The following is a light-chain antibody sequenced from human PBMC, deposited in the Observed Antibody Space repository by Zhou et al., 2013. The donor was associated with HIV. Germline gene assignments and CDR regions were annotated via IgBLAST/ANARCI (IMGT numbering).Light chain of an antibody. V-gene: IGKV3-20*01. Sequence: DIVLTQSPGTLSLSPGERATLSCRASQSVGSSYLAWYQQKPGQAPRLLMYGTSNRATGVPDRFSGSGSRTDFTLTISRLEPEDFAVYYCQQFGSSYTFGQGTRLEIK. CDR2: GTS. J-gene: IGKJ2*01. CDR1: QSVGSSY. CDR3: QQFGSSYT.